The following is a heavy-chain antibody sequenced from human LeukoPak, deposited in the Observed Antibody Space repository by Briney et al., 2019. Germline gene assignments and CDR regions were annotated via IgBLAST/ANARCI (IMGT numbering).Heavy chain of an antibody. CDR2: IYYSGST. V-gene: IGHV4-61*01. CDR3: ARSGGYSSGWYAEGDFDY. Sequence: SETLSLTCTVSGASISSSTDYWSWIRQPPGKGLEWIGYIYYSGSTNYNPSLKSRVTISVDTSKNQFSLKLSSVTAADTAVYYCARSGGYSSGWYAEGDFDYWGQGTLVTVSS. D-gene: IGHD6-19*01. CDR1: GASISSSTDY. J-gene: IGHJ4*02.